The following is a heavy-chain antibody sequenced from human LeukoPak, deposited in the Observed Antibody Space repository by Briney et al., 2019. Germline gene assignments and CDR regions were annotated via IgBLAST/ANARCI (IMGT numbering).Heavy chain of an antibody. D-gene: IGHD6-13*01. J-gene: IGHJ5*02. CDR2: FNWNGGST. CDR1: GFTLDDYG. CDR3: ARGAFVQQLADNWFDP. Sequence: GGSLRLSCAVSGFTLDDYGMSWVRQAPGKGLEWVSGFNWNGGSTGYADSVKGRFTISRDNAKNSLYLQMNSLRAEDTAVYYCARGAFVQQLADNWFDPWGQGTLVTVSS. V-gene: IGHV3-20*04.